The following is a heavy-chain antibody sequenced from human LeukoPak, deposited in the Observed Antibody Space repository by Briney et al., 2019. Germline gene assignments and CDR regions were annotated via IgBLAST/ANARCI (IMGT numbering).Heavy chain of an antibody. CDR2: ISSSSSTI. CDR1: GFTFSSYS. Sequence: SGGSLRLSCAASGFTFSSYSMNWVRQAPGKGLEWVSYISSSSSTIYYADSVKGRFTISRDNAKNSLYLQMNSLRVEDTAVYYCARGVGSWDQWGQGTLVTVSS. D-gene: IGHD1-26*01. CDR3: ARGVGSWDQ. V-gene: IGHV3-48*04. J-gene: IGHJ4*02.